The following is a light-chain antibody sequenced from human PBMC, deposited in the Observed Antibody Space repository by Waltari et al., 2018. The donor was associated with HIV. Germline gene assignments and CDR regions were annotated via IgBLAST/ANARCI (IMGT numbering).Light chain of an antibody. CDR2: GAS. CDR3: QQYGSSPPYT. J-gene: IGKJ2*01. V-gene: IGKV3-20*01. Sequence: EIVLTQSPGTLSLSPGERATLSCRASQSVSSGYLAWYQQNPGPAPRLLIYGASSRATGIPDRFSGSGSGTDFTLTISRLEPEDFAVYYCQQYGSSPPYTFGQGTKLEIK. CDR1: QSVSSGY.